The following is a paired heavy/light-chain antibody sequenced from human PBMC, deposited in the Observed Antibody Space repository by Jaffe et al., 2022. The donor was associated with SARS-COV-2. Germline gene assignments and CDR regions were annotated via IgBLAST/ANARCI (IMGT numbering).Light chain of an antibody. CDR3: VLYMGSGSWV. CDR2: STN. CDR1: SGSVSTSYY. Sequence: QTVVTQEPSFSVSPGGTVTLTCGLSSGSVSTSYYPSWYQQTPGQAPRTLIYSTNTRSSGVPDRFSGSILGNKAALTITGAQADDESDYYCVLYMGSGSWVFGGGTKLTVL. J-gene: IGLJ3*02. V-gene: IGLV8-61*01.
Heavy chain of an antibody. CDR2: FDPEDGET. Sequence: QVQLVQSGAEVKKPGASVKVSCKVSGYTLTELSMHWVRQAPGKGLEWMGGFDPEDGETIYAQKFQGRVTMTEDTSTDTAYMELSSLRSEDTAVYYCATVPPFDYGDFRSYWYFDLWGRGTLVTVSS. J-gene: IGHJ2*01. CDR3: ATVPPFDYGDFRSYWYFDL. V-gene: IGHV1-24*01. D-gene: IGHD4-17*01. CDR1: GYTLTELS.